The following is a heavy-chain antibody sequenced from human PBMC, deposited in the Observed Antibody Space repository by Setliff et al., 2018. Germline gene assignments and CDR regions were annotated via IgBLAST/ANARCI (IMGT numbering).Heavy chain of an antibody. CDR1: GGTFSSYA. CDR2: IIPILGIA. Sequence: ASVKVSCKASGGTFSSYAISWVRQAPGQGLEWMGGIIPILGIANYAQKFQGRVTITADESTSTAYMELSSLRSEDTAVYYCASNSAHYGDSSPFDYWGQGTLVTVSS. CDR3: ASNSAHYGDSSPFDY. V-gene: IGHV1-69*10. J-gene: IGHJ4*02. D-gene: IGHD4-17*01.